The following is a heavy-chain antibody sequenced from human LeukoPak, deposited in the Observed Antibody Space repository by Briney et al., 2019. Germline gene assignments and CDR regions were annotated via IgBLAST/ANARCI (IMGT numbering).Heavy chain of an antibody. J-gene: IGHJ5*01. CDR2: INHSGST. CDR1: GGSFSGYY. CDR3: ARGSRLGGTNRPGFDS. V-gene: IGHV4-34*01. D-gene: IGHD3-16*01. Sequence: SETLSLTCAVYGGSFSGYYWSWIRQPPGKGLEWIGEINHSGSTNYNPSLKSRVTISVDTSKNQLSLKLSSVTAADTAVYYCARGSRLGGTNRPGFDSWGQGTLVNVSS.